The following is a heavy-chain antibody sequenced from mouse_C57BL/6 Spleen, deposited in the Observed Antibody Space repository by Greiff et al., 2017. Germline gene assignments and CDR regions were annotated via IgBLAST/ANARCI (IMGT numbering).Heavy chain of an antibody. D-gene: IGHD2-10*01. V-gene: IGHV5-17*01. CDR1: GFTFSDYG. Sequence: EVKLQESGGGLVKPGGSLKLSCAASGFTFSDYGMHWVRQAPEQGLEWVAYISSGSSTIYYADTVKGRITISRDNAKNTLFLQMTSLRSEDTAMYYCARTYYGNAYAMDYWGQGTSVTVSS. CDR3: ARTYYGNAYAMDY. CDR2: ISSGSSTI. J-gene: IGHJ4*01.